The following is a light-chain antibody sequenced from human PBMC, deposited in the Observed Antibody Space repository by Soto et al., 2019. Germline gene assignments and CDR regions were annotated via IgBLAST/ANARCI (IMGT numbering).Light chain of an antibody. CDR1: SSYIGAGYD. CDR2: GNS. Sequence: QSVLTQPPSVSGAPGQRVTISCTGTSSYIGAGYDVHWYQQLPGTAPKLLIYGNSNRPSGVPDRFSGSKSGTSVSLAITGLQAEDEADYYCRSYDSSLSGSVFGGGTKVTVL. V-gene: IGLV1-40*01. CDR3: RSYDSSLSGSV. J-gene: IGLJ3*02.